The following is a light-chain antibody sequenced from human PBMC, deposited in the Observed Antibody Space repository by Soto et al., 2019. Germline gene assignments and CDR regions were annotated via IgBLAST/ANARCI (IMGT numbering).Light chain of an antibody. Sequence: IQVTQSPSSLSASVGDRVTITCRASQSISNYLNWYQQRPGKAPKVLIYDASSLESGVPSRFSGSGSGTEFTLTISSLQPDDFATYYCQQYNSYSPWTFGQGTKVDNK. J-gene: IGKJ1*01. CDR3: QQYNSYSPWT. CDR1: QSISNY. CDR2: DAS. V-gene: IGKV1-5*01.